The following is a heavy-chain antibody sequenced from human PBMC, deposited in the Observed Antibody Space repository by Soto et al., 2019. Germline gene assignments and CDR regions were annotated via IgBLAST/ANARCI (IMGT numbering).Heavy chain of an antibody. V-gene: IGHV3-30-3*01. CDR1: GFTFSSYA. CDR2: ISYDGSNK. Sequence: QVQLVESGGGVVQPGRSLRLSCAASGFTFSSYAMHWVRQAPGKGLEGVAVISYDGSNKYYADSVKGRFTISRDHSKNPMYLKMNSLRAEDTAVYYCARDQGAAAAKTQRWFDPWGQGTLVTVSS. D-gene: IGHD6-13*01. CDR3: ARDQGAAAAKTQRWFDP. J-gene: IGHJ5*02.